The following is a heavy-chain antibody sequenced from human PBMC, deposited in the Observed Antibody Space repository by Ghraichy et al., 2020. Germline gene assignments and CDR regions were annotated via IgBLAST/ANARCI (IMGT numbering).Heavy chain of an antibody. Sequence: GESLNISCAASRFNFSNYAMTWVRQAPGKGLEWVLAISGSGGSTYYADSGKGRFTISRDNSKNTLYLQMNSLRAEDTAVYYCAKLFPSIVVVPAAGMDVWGQGTTVTVSS. J-gene: IGHJ6*02. CDR2: ISGSGGST. D-gene: IGHD2-2*01. CDR1: RFNFSNYA. V-gene: IGHV3-23*01. CDR3: AKLFPSIVVVPAAGMDV.